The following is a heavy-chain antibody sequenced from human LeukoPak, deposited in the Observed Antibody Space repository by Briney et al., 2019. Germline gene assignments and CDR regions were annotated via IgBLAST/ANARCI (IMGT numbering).Heavy chain of an antibody. Sequence: SETLSLTCTVSGGSISSYYWSWIRQPAGKGLEWIGRIYTSGSTNYNPSLKSRVTMSVDTSKNQFSLKLSSVTAADTAVYYCARDLTGYCSGGSCPGFDPWGQGTLVTVSS. D-gene: IGHD2-15*01. CDR2: IYTSGST. CDR3: ARDLTGYCSGGSCPGFDP. CDR1: GGSISSYY. V-gene: IGHV4-4*07. J-gene: IGHJ5*02.